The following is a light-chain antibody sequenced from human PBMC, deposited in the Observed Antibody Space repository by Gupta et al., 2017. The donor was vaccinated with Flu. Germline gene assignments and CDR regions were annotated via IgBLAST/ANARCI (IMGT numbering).Light chain of an antibody. Sequence: DIVTITCRASQGISNYLAWYQQKPGKVPELRSYAASTLQSGVPSRFSGSGSGTDFTLTISSLQPEDVATYYCQKYDRAPRTFGKGTKVEIK. CDR2: AAS. J-gene: IGKJ1*01. CDR1: QGISNY. V-gene: IGKV1-27*01. CDR3: QKYDRAPRT.